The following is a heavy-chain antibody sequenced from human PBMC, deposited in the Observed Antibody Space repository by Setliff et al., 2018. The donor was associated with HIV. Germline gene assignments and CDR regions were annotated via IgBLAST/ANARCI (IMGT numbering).Heavy chain of an antibody. CDR3: ARGAGAFGAKLDS. V-gene: IGHV4-39*07. CDR1: GDSITGSHYY. J-gene: IGHJ4*02. D-gene: IGHD3-10*01. CDR2: IHYSGST. Sequence: SETLSLTCTVSGDSITGSHYYWGWIRQPPGKGLEWIASIHYSGSTYDSPSVRSRVAIFVDTSKNQFSLRLKSVTAADAAIYYCARGAGAFGAKLDSWGQGSLVTVSS.